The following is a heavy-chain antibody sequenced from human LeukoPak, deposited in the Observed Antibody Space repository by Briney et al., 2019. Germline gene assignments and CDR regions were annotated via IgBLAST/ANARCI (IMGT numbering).Heavy chain of an antibody. CDR1: GFIFRNAW. CDR2: IRTSAEGERK. D-gene: IGHD1-1*01. Sequence: GGSLRLSCETSGFIFRNAWMSWVRQAPGRGLEWIGRIRTSAEGERKDYAATLRGRFTISRDDSRNTLFLHMNGLRTEDTGLYYCFAPRHLNYWGQGALVTASS. J-gene: IGHJ4*02. CDR3: FAPRHLNY. V-gene: IGHV3-15*01.